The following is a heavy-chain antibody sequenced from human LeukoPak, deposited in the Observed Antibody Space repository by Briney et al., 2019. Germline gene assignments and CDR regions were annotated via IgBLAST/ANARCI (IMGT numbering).Heavy chain of an antibody. J-gene: IGHJ4*02. CDR1: GGTFSSYA. Sequence: SVKVSCKASGGTFSSYAISWVRQAPGQGLEWMGGIIPIFGTANYAQKFQGRVTMTTDTSTSTAYMELRSLRSDDTAVYYCARAGYDILTLAPDPANDYWGQGTLVTVSS. CDR3: ARAGYDILTLAPDPANDY. CDR2: IIPIFGTA. V-gene: IGHV1-69*05. D-gene: IGHD3-9*01.